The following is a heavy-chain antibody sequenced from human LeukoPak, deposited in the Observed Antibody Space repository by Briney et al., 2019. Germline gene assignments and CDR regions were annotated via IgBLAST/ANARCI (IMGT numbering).Heavy chain of an antibody. Sequence: PGGSLRLSCTASGFTFSSYEMNWVRQAPGKGLEWLSYISSSGTTIYYADSVKGRFIISRDNAKNSLYLQMNSLRAEDTAVYYCAGPPALNYWGQGTLVTVSS. CDR1: GFTFSSYE. CDR2: ISSSGTTI. V-gene: IGHV3-48*03. CDR3: AGPPALNY. D-gene: IGHD3-9*01. J-gene: IGHJ4*02.